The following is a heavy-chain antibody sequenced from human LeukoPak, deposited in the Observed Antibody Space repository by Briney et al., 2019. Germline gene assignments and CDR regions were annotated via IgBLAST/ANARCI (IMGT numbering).Heavy chain of an antibody. Sequence: SGGSLRLSCAASGFAFSSYGMSWVRQAPGKGLEWVATIGESGGSTYYADSVKGRFTISRDNSKNTLYLQMNSLRAEDTALYFCARGAFYDHWGQGTLVTVSS. J-gene: IGHJ4*02. CDR2: IGESGGST. V-gene: IGHV3-23*01. D-gene: IGHD2/OR15-2a*01. CDR3: ARGAFYDH. CDR1: GFAFSSYG.